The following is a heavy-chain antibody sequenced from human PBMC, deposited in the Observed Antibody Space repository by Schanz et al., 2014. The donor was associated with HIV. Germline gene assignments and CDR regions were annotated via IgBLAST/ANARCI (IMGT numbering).Heavy chain of an antibody. Sequence: EVQLLESGGGLVQPGGSLRLSCEASGFTFSSHAMHWVRQAPGKGLEWVSVISDSGGSTYYADSVKGRFTISRDNSKNTLYLQMNSLRAEDTAVYYCAKGGRDILSYYGMDVWGQGTTVTVSS. D-gene: IGHD2-15*01. V-gene: IGHV3-23*01. CDR1: GFTFSSHA. CDR2: ISDSGGST. J-gene: IGHJ6*02. CDR3: AKGGRDILSYYGMDV.